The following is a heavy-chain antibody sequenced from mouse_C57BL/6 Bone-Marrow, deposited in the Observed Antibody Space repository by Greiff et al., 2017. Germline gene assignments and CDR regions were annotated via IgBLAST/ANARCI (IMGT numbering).Heavy chain of an antibody. CDR1: GYTFTSYW. V-gene: IGHV1-61*01. Sequence: QVQLQQPGAELVRPGSSVKLSCKASGYTFTSYWMDWVKQRPGQGLEWIGNIYPSDSETHYNQKFKDKATLTVDKSSSTAYMQLSSLTSEDSAVYYCARFEGVCYAMDYWGQGTSVTVSS. J-gene: IGHJ4*01. CDR3: ARFEGVCYAMDY. CDR2: IYPSDSET.